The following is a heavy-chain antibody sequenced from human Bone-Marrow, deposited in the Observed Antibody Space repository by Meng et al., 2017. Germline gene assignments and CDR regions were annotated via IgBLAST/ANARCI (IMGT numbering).Heavy chain of an antibody. CDR3: ARGSWLQLWLQDY. Sequence: QAQLTQWGDGLLKPSETLSLTCAVSGGSFSGYYWSWIRQPPGKGLEWIGEINHSGSTNYNPSLKSRVTISVDTSKNQFSLKLSSVTAADTAVYYCARGSWLQLWLQDYWGQGTLVTVSS. V-gene: IGHV4-34*01. D-gene: IGHD5-18*01. CDR1: GGSFSGYY. CDR2: INHSGST. J-gene: IGHJ4*02.